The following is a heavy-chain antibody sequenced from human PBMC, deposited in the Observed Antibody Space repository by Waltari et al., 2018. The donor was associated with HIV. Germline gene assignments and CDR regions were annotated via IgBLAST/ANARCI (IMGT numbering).Heavy chain of an antibody. Sequence: QVQLQESGPGLVKPSQTLSLTCTVSGGSISSGSYYWSWIRRPAGKGLEWIGRIYTSGSTNYNPSLKSRVTISVDTSKNQFSLKLSSVTAADTAVYYCARDRNYYYDSRGYFFNAFDIWGQGTMVTVSS. CDR1: GGSISSGSYY. CDR3: ARDRNYYYDSRGYFFNAFDI. J-gene: IGHJ3*02. CDR2: IYTSGST. D-gene: IGHD3-22*01. V-gene: IGHV4-61*02.